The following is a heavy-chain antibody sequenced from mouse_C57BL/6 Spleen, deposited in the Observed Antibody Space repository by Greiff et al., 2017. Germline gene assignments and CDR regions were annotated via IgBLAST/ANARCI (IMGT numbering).Heavy chain of an antibody. Sequence: EVQGVESGGGLVQPGGSLSLSCAASGFTFTDYYMSWVRQPPGKALEWLGFIRNKANGYTTEYSVSVKGRFTISRDYSQSILYLRMNALRAEDSVSYYCARSPGRNYGDWYFDVWGTGTTVTVSS. V-gene: IGHV7-3*01. D-gene: IGHD1-1*01. CDR2: IRNKANGYTT. J-gene: IGHJ1*03. CDR1: GFTFTDYY. CDR3: ARSPGRNYGDWYFDV.